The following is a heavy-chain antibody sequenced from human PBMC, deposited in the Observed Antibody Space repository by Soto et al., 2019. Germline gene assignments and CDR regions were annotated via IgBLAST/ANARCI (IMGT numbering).Heavy chain of an antibody. V-gene: IGHV1-69*02. CDR2: IIPILGIA. CDR3: ASSHPHRPIYFDY. J-gene: IGHJ4*02. Sequence: QVQLVQSGAEVKKPGSSVKVSCKASEGTFSSYTISWVRQAPGQGLEWMGRIIPILGIANYAQKFQGRVTITADKSTSTAYMELSSLRSEDTAVYYCASSHPHRPIYFDYWGQGTLVTVSS. CDR1: EGTFSSYT.